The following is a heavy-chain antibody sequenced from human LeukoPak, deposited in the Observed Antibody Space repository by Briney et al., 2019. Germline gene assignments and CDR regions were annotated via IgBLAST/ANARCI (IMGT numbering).Heavy chain of an antibody. CDR2: ISSSSSYI. D-gene: IGHD6-13*01. V-gene: IGHV3-21*01. CDR3: ARVRPEGIAATYYYCYYYMDV. J-gene: IGHJ6*03. CDR1: GFTFSSYS. Sequence: GGSLRLSCAASGFTFSSYSMNWVRQAPGKGLEWVSSISSSSSYIYYADSVKGRFTISRDNAKNSLYLQMNSLRAEDTAVYYCARVRPEGIAATYYYCYYYMDVWGKGTTVTVSS.